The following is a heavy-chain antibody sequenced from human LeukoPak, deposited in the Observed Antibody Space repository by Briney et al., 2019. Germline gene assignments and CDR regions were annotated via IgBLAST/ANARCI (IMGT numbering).Heavy chain of an antibody. CDR2: IYYSGST. Sequence: PSETLSLTCTVSGGSINSGGYYWSWLRQHPGKGLEWIGYIYYSGSTYYNPSLKSRVTISVDTSKNQFSLKLSSVTAADTAVYYCARGEVTPSITEAFDIWGQGTMVTVSS. CDR1: GGSINSGGYY. J-gene: IGHJ3*02. D-gene: IGHD1-14*01. CDR3: ARGEVTPSITEAFDI. V-gene: IGHV4-31*03.